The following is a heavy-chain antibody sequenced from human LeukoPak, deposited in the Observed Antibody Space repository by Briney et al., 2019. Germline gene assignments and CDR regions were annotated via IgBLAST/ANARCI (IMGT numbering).Heavy chain of an antibody. CDR2: IYYSGST. CDR3: ARSDGFA. D-gene: IGHD5-24*01. CDR1: GGSISSGDYY. J-gene: IGHJ3*01. V-gene: IGHV4-30-4*01. Sequence: SQTLSLTCAVSGGSISSGDYYWSWIRQPPGKGLEWIGYIYYSGSTYFNPSLKSRITMSVDTSKNQISLKLSSVTAADTAVYYCARSDGFAWGQGTMVTVPS.